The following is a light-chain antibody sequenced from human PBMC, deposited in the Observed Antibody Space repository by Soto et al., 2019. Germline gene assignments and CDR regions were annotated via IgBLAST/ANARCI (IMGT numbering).Light chain of an antibody. V-gene: IGLV1-44*01. Sequence: QLVLTQPPSASGTPGQRVTISCSGSSSNIGSNTVNLYQQLPGTAPKLLIYSNNQRPSGVPDRFSGSKSGTSASRAISGLQSEDEADYYCAAWDDSLDGYVVFGGGTKLTVL. J-gene: IGLJ2*01. CDR3: AAWDDSLDGYVV. CDR2: SNN. CDR1: SSNIGSNT.